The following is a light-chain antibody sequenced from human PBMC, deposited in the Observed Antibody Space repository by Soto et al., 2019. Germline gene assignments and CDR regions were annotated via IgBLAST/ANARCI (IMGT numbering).Light chain of an antibody. CDR3: QQLNSYPIT. V-gene: IGKV3D-15*01. CDR1: QSAGNF. Sequence: EIVIKQSPATLSVYPGDPASLSFRASQSAGNFLAWYQQKPGQAPRLLIYYISTRATGIPARFSGSGSGTEFTLTISSLQPEDFATYYCQQLNSYPITFGQGRRLEI. CDR2: YIS. J-gene: IGKJ5*01.